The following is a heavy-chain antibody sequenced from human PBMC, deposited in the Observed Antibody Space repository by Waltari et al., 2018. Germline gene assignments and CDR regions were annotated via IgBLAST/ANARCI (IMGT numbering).Heavy chain of an antibody. Sequence: EVQLVESGGGSVKPGGSLRLSCAASGFTFSKAWMSWVRQAPGKGLEWVGRIKSKADGGTIDYAAPVKGRFTISRDDSKNTLYLQMNSLKTEDTAVYYCTAGTGTSDCDYWGQGTLVTVSS. V-gene: IGHV3-15*01. D-gene: IGHD1-1*01. CDR3: TAGTGTSDCDY. J-gene: IGHJ4*02. CDR2: IKSKADGGTI. CDR1: GFTFSKAW.